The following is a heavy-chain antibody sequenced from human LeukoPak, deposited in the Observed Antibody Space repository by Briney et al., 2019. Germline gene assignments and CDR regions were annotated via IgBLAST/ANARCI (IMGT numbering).Heavy chain of an antibody. CDR1: GFTFSSYA. V-gene: IGHV3-23*01. CDR2: ISGSGGST. Sequence: PGGSLRLSCAASGFTFSSYAMRWVRQAPGKGLEGVSAISGSGGSTYYADSVKGRFTISRDNSKNTLYLQMNSLRAEDTAVYYCAKHWDYYDSSGYYSFDYWGQGTLVTVSS. D-gene: IGHD3-22*01. CDR3: AKHWDYYDSSGYYSFDY. J-gene: IGHJ4*02.